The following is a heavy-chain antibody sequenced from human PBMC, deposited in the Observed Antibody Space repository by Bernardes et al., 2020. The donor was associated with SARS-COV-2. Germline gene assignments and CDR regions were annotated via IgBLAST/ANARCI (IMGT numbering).Heavy chain of an antibody. CDR1: GFTFDTYT. D-gene: IGHD6-13*01. J-gene: IGHJ4*02. CDR2: MSSRSSYI. Sequence: GGSLRLSCVASGFTFDTYTINWVRQAPGKGLEWVSSMSSRSSYIYYANSVKGRFTISRDNAKNSLYLQMNSLRAEDTAVYYCAREAAAGTRAFDYWGQGTLVGVSS. V-gene: IGHV3-21*01. CDR3: AREAAAGTRAFDY.